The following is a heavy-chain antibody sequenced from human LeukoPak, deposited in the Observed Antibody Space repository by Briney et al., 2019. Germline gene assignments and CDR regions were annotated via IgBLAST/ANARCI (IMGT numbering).Heavy chain of an antibody. CDR1: GGTFSSYA. J-gene: IGHJ6*03. D-gene: IGHD3-10*01. CDR3: ARLGFGPGGRPDYYYYYMDV. CDR2: SFPSFGTA. V-gene: IGHV1-69*01. Sequence: EASVKVSCKSSGGTFSSYAISWVRQAPGQGVEWMGGSFPSFGTANYAQKFQGRVTIPADESTSRAYMELSSLRSEDTAVYYSARLGFGPGGRPDYYYYYMDVWGKGTTVTVSS.